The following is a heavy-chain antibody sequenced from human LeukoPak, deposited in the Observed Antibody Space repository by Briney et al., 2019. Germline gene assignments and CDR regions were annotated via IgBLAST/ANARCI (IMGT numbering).Heavy chain of an antibody. CDR3: ARGGSNSYFQH. CDR2: IYYSGST. D-gene: IGHD1-26*01. Sequence: SETLSLTCTVSGGSISSGGYYWSWIRQHPGKGLEWIGYIYYSGSTHYNPSLKSRVFIAVDTFENQFSLKLRSVTSADTAVYYCARGGSNSYFQHWGQGTLVTVSS. CDR1: GGSISSGGYY. J-gene: IGHJ1*01. V-gene: IGHV4-31*03.